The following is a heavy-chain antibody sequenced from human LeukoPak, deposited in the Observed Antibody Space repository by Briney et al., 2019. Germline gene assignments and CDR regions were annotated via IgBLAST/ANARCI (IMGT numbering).Heavy chain of an antibody. V-gene: IGHV1-18*01. J-gene: IGHJ3*02. CDR2: ISAYNGNT. D-gene: IGHD1-26*01. CDR3: AVVGATTGAFDI. Sequence: ASVNVSCKASGYTFTSYGISWVRQAPGQGLEWMGWISAYNGNTDYAQKLQGRVTMTTDTSTSTAYMELRSLRSDDTAVYYCAVVGATTGAFDIWGQGTMVTVSS. CDR1: GYTFTSYG.